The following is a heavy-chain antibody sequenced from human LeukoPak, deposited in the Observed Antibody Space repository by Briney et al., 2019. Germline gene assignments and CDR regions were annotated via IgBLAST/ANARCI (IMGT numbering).Heavy chain of an antibody. V-gene: IGHV4-59*01. CDR2: IYYSGSA. J-gene: IGHJ3*02. CDR3: ARRGGGNIDAFDI. D-gene: IGHD4-23*01. Sequence: PSETLSLTCTVSGGSISSYYWSWIRQPPGKGLEWIGYIYYSGSANYNPSLKSRVTISVDTSKNQFSLKLSSVTAADTAVYYCARRGGGNIDAFDIWGQGTMVTVSS. CDR1: GGSISSYY.